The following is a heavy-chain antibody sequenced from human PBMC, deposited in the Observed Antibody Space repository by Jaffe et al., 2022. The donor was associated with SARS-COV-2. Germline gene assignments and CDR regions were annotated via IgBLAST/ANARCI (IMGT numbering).Heavy chain of an antibody. V-gene: IGHV3-48*02. J-gene: IGHJ6*02. CDR2: ISSSSSTI. CDR1: GFTFSSYS. Sequence: EVQLVESGGGLVQPGGSLRLSCAASGFTFSSYSMNWVRQAPGKGLEWVSYISSSSSTIYYADSVKGRFTISRDNAKNSLYLQMNSLRDEDTAVYYCARVYHTAVEMATIEYYYYYGMDVWGQGTTVTVSS. D-gene: IGHD5-12*01. CDR3: ARVYHTAVEMATIEYYYYYGMDV.